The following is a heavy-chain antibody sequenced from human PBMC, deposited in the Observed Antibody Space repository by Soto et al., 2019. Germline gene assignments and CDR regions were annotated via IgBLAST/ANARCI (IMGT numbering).Heavy chain of an antibody. CDR3: ARKVYSSGWYNDY. Sequence: EVQLVESGGGLVQPGGSLRLSCAASGFTFSTYWMHWVRQAPGKGLGWVSRINNDGSSTNYADSVKGRFTISRDNAKNTLYLQMNSLRADDTAVYYCARKVYSSGWYNDYWGQGTLVTVSS. V-gene: IGHV3-74*01. CDR1: GFTFSTYW. CDR2: INNDGSST. J-gene: IGHJ4*02. D-gene: IGHD6-19*01.